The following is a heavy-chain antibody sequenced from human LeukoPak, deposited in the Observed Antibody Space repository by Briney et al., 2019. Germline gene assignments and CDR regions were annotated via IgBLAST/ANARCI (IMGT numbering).Heavy chain of an antibody. CDR3: AKRATPSPHFDY. D-gene: IGHD2-15*01. CDR2: ISCSCVST. CDR1: GFTFSSYA. J-gene: IGHJ4*02. V-gene: IGHV3-23*01. Sequence: QSGGSLRLSCAASGFTFSSYAMSWVRQAPGKVLEWGSAISCSCVSTYYTGSVKGRFTISRYNSKNTLSLQMNSLRAEDTHVYYCAKRATPSPHFDYWGQGTLVSVSS.